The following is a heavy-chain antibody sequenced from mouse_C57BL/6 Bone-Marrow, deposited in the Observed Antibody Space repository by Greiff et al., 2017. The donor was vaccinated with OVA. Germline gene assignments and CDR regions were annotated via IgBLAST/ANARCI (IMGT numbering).Heavy chain of an antibody. V-gene: IGHV5-6*02. CDR1: GFTFSSYG. Sequence: DVMLVESGGDLVKPGGSLKLSCAASGFTFSSYGMSWVRQTPDKRLEWVTTISSGGSYTYYPARVKGRFTISRDNAKNTLYLQMSSLKSEDTAMYYCARLPFAYWGQGTLVTVSA. CDR3: ARLPFAY. CDR2: ISSGGSYT. J-gene: IGHJ3*01.